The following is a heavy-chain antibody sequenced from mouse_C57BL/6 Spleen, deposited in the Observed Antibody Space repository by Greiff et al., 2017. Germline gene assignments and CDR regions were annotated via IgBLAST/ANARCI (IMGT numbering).Heavy chain of an antibody. CDR2: IYPSDSET. Sequence: VQLQQSGAELVRPGSSVKLSCKASGYTFTSYWMDWVKQRPGQGLEWIGNIYPSDSETHYNQKFKDKATLTVDKSSSTAYMQLSSLTSEDSAVYYCARSPYGNYGAYWGQGTLVTVSA. CDR1: GYTFTSYW. V-gene: IGHV1-61*01. CDR3: ARSPYGNYGAY. J-gene: IGHJ3*01. D-gene: IGHD2-1*01.